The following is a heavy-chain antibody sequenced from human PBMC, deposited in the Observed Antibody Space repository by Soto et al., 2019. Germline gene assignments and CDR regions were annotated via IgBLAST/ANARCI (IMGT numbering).Heavy chain of an antibody. V-gene: IGHV1-18*01. Sequence: ASVKVSCKASGYTFTSYGISWVRHAPGQGLEWMGWISAYNGNTNYAQKLQGRVTMTTDTSTSTAYMELRSLRSDDTAVYYCARDQGTSSSWYQAYYYYGMDVWGQGTTVTVS. CDR1: GYTFTSYG. J-gene: IGHJ6*02. CDR2: ISAYNGNT. D-gene: IGHD6-13*01. CDR3: ARDQGTSSSWYQAYYYYGMDV.